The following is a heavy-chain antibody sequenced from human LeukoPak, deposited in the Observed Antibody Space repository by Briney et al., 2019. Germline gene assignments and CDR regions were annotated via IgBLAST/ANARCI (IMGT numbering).Heavy chain of an antibody. CDR2: IHTSGST. D-gene: IGHD2-2*01. J-gene: IGHJ3*02. CDR3: ARYCGSTNCYVDAFDI. Sequence: SETLSLTCTVSGGSISSGSYYWSWIRQPAGKGLEWIGRIHTSGSTNYNPSLKSRVTMSVDTSKNQFSLKLSSVTAADTAVYYCARYCGSTNCYVDAFDIWGQGTEVTVSS. V-gene: IGHV4-61*02. CDR1: GGSISSGSYY.